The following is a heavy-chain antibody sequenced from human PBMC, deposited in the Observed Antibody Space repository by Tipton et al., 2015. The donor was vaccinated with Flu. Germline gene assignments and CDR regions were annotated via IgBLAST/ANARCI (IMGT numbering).Heavy chain of an antibody. D-gene: IGHD7-27*01. CDR2: ISNSSNYI. Sequence: SLRLSCVASGFTLISHSMSWVRQAPGKGLEWVSSISNSSNYIYYADSVKGRFTVSRDNAKNSLYLQMNSLSAEDTAVYYCARIPQNWGRYFDYWGQGTLVTVSS. CDR3: ARIPQNWGRYFDY. J-gene: IGHJ4*02. V-gene: IGHV3-21*01. CDR1: GFTLISHS.